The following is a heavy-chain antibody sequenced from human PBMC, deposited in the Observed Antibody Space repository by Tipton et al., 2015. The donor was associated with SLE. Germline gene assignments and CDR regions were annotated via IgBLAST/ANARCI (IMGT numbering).Heavy chain of an antibody. CDR2: IYHSGST. J-gene: IGHJ3*02. D-gene: IGHD4-17*01. CDR3: ARLSTVTYAFDI. Sequence: TLSLTCTVSGGSISSHYWSWIRQPPGKGLEWIGSIYHSGSTYYNPSLKSRVTISVGTSKNQFSLKLSSVTAADTAVYYCARLSTVTYAFDIWGQGTMVTVSS. CDR1: GGSISSHY. V-gene: IGHV4-59*11.